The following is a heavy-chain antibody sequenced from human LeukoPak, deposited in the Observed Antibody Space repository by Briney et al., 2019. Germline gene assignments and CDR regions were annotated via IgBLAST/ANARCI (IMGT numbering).Heavy chain of an antibody. D-gene: IGHD6-13*01. Sequence: TPSETLSLTCAVYGGSFSGYYWSWIRQPPGKGLEWIGEINHSGSTNYNPSLKSRVTISVDTSKNQFSLKLSSVTAADTAVYYCARWEQQLVSGGFDPWGQGTLVTVSS. CDR1: GGSFSGYY. CDR2: INHSGST. J-gene: IGHJ5*02. CDR3: ARWEQQLVSGGFDP. V-gene: IGHV4-34*01.